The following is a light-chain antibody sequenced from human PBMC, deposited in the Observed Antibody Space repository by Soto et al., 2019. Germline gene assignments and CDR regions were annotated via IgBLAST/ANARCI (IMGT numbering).Light chain of an antibody. CDR3: SSFADSNSDV. J-gene: IGLJ1*01. V-gene: IGLV2-8*01. CDR1: SSDIGGYTY. Sequence: QSALTQPPSASGSPGQSVTISCSGSSSDIGGYTYVSWYQHHPGKAPKLMIYEVSKRPSGVPDRFSGSKSGNTASLTVSGLQAEDEADYYCSSFADSNSDVFGTGTKVTVL. CDR2: EVS.